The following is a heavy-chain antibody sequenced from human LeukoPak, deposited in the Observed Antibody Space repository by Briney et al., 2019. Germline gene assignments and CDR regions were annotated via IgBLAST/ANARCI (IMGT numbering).Heavy chain of an antibody. CDR1: GYTLTELS. CDR2: FGPEDGET. CDR3: ATMGLGVRATSGRDY. V-gene: IGHV1-24*01. Sequence: ASVKVSCKVSGYTLTELSMHWVRQAPGKGLEWMGGFGPEDGETIYAQKFQGRVTMTEDTSTDTAYMELSSLRSEDTAVYYCATMGLGVRATSGRDYWGQGTLVTVSS. D-gene: IGHD1-26*01. J-gene: IGHJ4*02.